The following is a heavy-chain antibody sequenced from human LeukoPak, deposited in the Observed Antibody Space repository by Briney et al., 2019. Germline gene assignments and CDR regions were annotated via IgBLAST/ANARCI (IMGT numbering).Heavy chain of an antibody. Sequence: SETLSLTCAVYGGSFSGYYWSWIRQPPGKGLEWIGEINHSGGTKYNPSLKSRVTISADTSKNQFSLRLSSVTAADTAVYYCARAEDEFDIWGQGTMVTVSS. J-gene: IGHJ3*02. CDR3: ARAEDEFDI. CDR2: INHSGGT. V-gene: IGHV4-34*01. CDR1: GGSFSGYY. D-gene: IGHD5-24*01.